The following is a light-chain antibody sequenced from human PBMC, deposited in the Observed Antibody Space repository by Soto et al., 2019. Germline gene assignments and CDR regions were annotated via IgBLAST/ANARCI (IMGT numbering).Light chain of an antibody. CDR3: SSYTRTTTLV. Sequence: QSALTQPASVSGSPGQSITISCTGTSSDVGGYNFVSWYQQLPGKAPKLIIYEVSNRPSGVSNRSSGSKSGNTASLTISGLQAEDEADYYCSSYTRTTTLVFGGGTKLTVL. V-gene: IGLV2-14*01. J-gene: IGLJ2*01. CDR2: EVS. CDR1: SSDVGGYNF.